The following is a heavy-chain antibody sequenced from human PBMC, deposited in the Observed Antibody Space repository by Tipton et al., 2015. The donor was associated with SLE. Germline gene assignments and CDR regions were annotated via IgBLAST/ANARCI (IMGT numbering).Heavy chain of an antibody. CDR1: GYTFTSYG. D-gene: IGHD2-2*01. CDR3: ARENCRSPSCYPDY. J-gene: IGHJ4*02. CDR2: LNPYSGNA. Sequence: QVQLVQSGAEVKRPGASVKVSCRASGYTFTSYGINWVRQAPGQGLEWMGWLNPYSGNAGSAQKFQGRVTMTRNTSISTAYMELSSLTSEDTATYYCARENCRSPSCYPDYWGQGTLVTVSS. V-gene: IGHV1-8*01.